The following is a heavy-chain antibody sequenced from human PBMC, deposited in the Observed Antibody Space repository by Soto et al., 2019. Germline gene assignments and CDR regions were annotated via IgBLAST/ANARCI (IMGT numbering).Heavy chain of an antibody. D-gene: IGHD3-10*01. CDR2: IYYSGST. Sequence: SETLSLTCTVSGGSISSGGYYWSWIRQYPGKGLEWIGYIYYSGSTYYNPSLKSRIIISVDTSKNQFSLKLSSVTAADTAVYYCARGGITMVRGIRPVDCWGQGTLVTVSS. CDR1: GGSISSGGYY. CDR3: ARGGITMVRGIRPVDC. V-gene: IGHV4-31*03. J-gene: IGHJ4*02.